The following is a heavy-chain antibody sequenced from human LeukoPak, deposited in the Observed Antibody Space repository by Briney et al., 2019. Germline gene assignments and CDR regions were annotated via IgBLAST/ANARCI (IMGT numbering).Heavy chain of an antibody. Sequence: SETLSLTCAVYGGSFSGYYWSRIRQPPGKGLEWIGEINHSGSTNYNPSLKSRVTISVDTSKNQFSLKLSSVTAADTAVYYCGGITMISSWPDYWGQGTLVTVSS. CDR3: GGITMISSWPDY. CDR1: GGSFSGYY. CDR2: INHSGST. J-gene: IGHJ4*02. V-gene: IGHV4-34*01. D-gene: IGHD3-22*01.